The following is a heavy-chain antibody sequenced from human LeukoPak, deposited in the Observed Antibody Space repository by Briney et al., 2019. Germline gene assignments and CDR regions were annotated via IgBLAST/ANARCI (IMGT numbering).Heavy chain of an antibody. D-gene: IGHD3-22*01. CDR2: INHSGST. CDR3: AREGSYYDSSGYYTQDY. CDR1: GGSFSVYY. Sequence: SETLSLTCAVYGGSFSVYYWSWIRQPPGKGLEWIGEINHSGSTNYNPSLKSRVTISVDTSKNQFSLKLSSVTAADTAVYYCAREGSYYDSSGYYTQDYWGQGTLVTVSS. J-gene: IGHJ4*02. V-gene: IGHV4-34*01.